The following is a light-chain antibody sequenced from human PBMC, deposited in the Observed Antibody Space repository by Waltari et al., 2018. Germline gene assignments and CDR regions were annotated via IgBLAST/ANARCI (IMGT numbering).Light chain of an antibody. Sequence: QAVLTQPSSLSASPGASASLTCTLRSGINIGPYWIHSYQQKPGSPPQFLLRFKSDSDNQKGSGVPSRFSGSKDASANAGILLISGLQSEDEADYYCMIWHSSAVVFGGGTKLTVL. CDR2: FKSDSDN. J-gene: IGLJ2*01. CDR1: SGINIGPYW. V-gene: IGLV5-45*03. CDR3: MIWHSSAVV.